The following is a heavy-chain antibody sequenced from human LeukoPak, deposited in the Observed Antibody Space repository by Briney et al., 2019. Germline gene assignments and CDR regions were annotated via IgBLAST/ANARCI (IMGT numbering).Heavy chain of an antibody. V-gene: IGHV4-34*01. CDR3: ARHLRPTYYDFWSADRDDAFDI. Sequence: SETLSLTCAVYGGSFSGYYWSWIRQPPGKGLEWIGEINHSGSTNYNPSLKSRVTISVDTSKNQFSLKLSSVTAADTAVYYCARHLRPTYYDFWSADRDDAFDIWGQGTMVTVSS. D-gene: IGHD3-3*01. CDR1: GGSFSGYY. CDR2: INHSGST. J-gene: IGHJ3*02.